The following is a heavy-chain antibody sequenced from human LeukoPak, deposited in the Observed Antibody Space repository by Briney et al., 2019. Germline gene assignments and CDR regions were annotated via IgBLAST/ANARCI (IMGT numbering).Heavy chain of an antibody. CDR1: GFIVSTNY. Sequence: GGSLRLSCAASGFIVSTNYMNWVRQAPGKGLEWASILYSGSTTYYTDSVKGRFTISRDNSRNTLYLHMTNLRAEDTAVYYCARVGDHYHWYLDLWGRGSLLTVSS. D-gene: IGHD3-10*01. V-gene: IGHV3-53*01. CDR3: ARVGDHYHWYLDL. J-gene: IGHJ2*01. CDR2: LYSGSTT.